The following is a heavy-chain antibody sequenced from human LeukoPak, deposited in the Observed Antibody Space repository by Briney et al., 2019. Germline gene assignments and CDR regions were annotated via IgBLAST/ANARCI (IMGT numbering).Heavy chain of an antibody. D-gene: IGHD1-26*01. CDR2: ISLRGLT. Sequence: PSETLSLTCGVSGGSISGTNWWSWVRQPPGQGLEWIGEISLRGLTNYNPSLRSRLTMSLDGSKNQVSLNLTSVTAADTAVYYCSRESGPFSPFGFWGQGTLVSVHS. CDR1: GGSISGTNW. CDR3: SRESGPFSPFGF. J-gene: IGHJ4*02. V-gene: IGHV4-4*02.